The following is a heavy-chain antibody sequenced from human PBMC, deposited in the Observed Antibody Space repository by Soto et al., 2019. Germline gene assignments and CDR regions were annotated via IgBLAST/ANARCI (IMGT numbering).Heavy chain of an antibody. J-gene: IGHJ4*02. CDR3: AKDDLGYCNGGACSQIDS. V-gene: IGHV3-30*18. CDR2: ISHDGTNK. CDR1: VFSFNYFG. Sequence: GALRVSCAASVFSFNYFGMHWVRQAPGRGLEWVTRISHDGTNKYYADSVKGRFTVSRDNSKNTLYLQMNTLRAEDTALYYCAKDDLGYCNGGACSQIDSWGQGTQVTVSS. D-gene: IGHD2-15*01.